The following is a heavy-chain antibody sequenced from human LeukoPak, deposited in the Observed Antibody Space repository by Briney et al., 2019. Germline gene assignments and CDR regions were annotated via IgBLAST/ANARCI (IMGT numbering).Heavy chain of an antibody. CDR1: GFTFSSYS. D-gene: IGHD3-22*01. CDR3: ARDQAAVYYYDSSGYPHAFDI. J-gene: IGHJ3*02. CDR2: ISSSSSSYI. Sequence: GGSLRLSCAASGFTFSSYSMNWVRQAPGKGLEWVSSISSSSSSYIYYADSVKGRFTISRDNAKNSLYLQMNSLRAEDTAVYYCARDQAAVYYYDSSGYPHAFDIWGQGTMVTVSS. V-gene: IGHV3-21*01.